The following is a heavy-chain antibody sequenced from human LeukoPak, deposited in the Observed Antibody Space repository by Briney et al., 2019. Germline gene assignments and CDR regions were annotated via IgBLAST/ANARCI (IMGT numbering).Heavy chain of an antibody. Sequence: PSETLSLTCTVSAVSITVYYWNWIRQPPGKGLEWIGYIYYSGSTSYNPSLKSRLTISIETSKSQFSLKLHSVTAADTAVYYCARGSDWFDPWGQGTLVTVSS. J-gene: IGHJ5*02. V-gene: IGHV4-59*01. CDR2: IYYSGST. CDR1: AVSITVYY. D-gene: IGHD6-19*01. CDR3: ARGSDWFDP.